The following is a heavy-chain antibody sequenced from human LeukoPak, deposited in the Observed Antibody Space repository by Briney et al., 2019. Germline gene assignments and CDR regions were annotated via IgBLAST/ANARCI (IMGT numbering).Heavy chain of an antibody. V-gene: IGHV1-2*02. CDR3: ARGQLD. J-gene: IGHJ4*02. CDR1: GGTFSTYT. CDR2: INPNSGGI. D-gene: IGHD6-13*01. Sequence: GASVKVSCKVSGGTFSTYTINWVRQAPGQGLEWMGWINPNSGGINYAQKFQGRVTMTRDTSISTAYMELSRLRSDDTAVYYCARGQLDWGQGTLVTVSS.